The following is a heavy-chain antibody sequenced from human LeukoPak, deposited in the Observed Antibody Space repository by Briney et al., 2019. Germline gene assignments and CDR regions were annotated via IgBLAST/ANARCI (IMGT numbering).Heavy chain of an antibody. Sequence: SETLSLTCAVYGGSFSGHYWTWIRQPPGKGLEWIGEINHSESTNYNPSFKSRVTISVDTSKNQFSLKLSSVTAADTAVYYCARRVGVGANPLIDYWGQGTLVTVSS. CDR1: GGSFSGHY. D-gene: IGHD1-26*01. CDR3: ARRVGVGANPLIDY. CDR2: INHSEST. J-gene: IGHJ4*02. V-gene: IGHV4-34*01.